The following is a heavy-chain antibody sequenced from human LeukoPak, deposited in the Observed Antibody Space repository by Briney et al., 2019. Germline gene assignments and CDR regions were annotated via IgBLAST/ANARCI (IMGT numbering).Heavy chain of an antibody. Sequence: ASVKVSCKASGYTFTGYYMHWVRQAPGQGLEWMGWINPNSGGTNYAQKFQGRVTMTRDTSISTAYMELSRLRSDDTAVYYCARWVVYCSSTSCYPHQAFDIWGQGTMVTVSS. CDR3: ARWVVYCSSTSCYPHQAFDI. J-gene: IGHJ3*02. CDR2: INPNSGGT. D-gene: IGHD2-2*01. CDR1: GYTFTGYY. V-gene: IGHV1-2*02.